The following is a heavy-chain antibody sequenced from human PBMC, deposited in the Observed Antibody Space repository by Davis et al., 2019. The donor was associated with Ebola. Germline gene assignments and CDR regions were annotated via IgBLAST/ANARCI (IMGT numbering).Heavy chain of an antibody. J-gene: IGHJ4*02. V-gene: IGHV3-21*01. CDR1: GFTFRSYG. CDR2: ISSSSSYI. D-gene: IGHD6-13*01. Sequence: GESLKISCAASGFTFRSYGMHWVRQAPGKGLEWVSSISSSSSYIYYADSVKGRFTISRDNSKNTLYLQMNSLRAEDTAVYYCARDGAAAGYDWGQGTLVTVSS. CDR3: ARDGAAAGYD.